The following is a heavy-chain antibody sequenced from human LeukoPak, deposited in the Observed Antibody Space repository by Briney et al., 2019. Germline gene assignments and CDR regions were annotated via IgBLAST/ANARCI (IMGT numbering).Heavy chain of an antibody. CDR3: ARKGPSVRYYYYYMDV. V-gene: IGHV4-34*01. Sequence: SETLSLTCAVYGGSFSGYYWSWIRQPPGKGLEWIGEINHSGSTNYNPSLKSRVTISVDTSKNQFSLKLSSVTAADTAVYYRARKGPSVRYYYYYMDVWGKGTTVTVSS. CDR2: INHSGST. D-gene: IGHD3-10*01. J-gene: IGHJ6*03. CDR1: GGSFSGYY.